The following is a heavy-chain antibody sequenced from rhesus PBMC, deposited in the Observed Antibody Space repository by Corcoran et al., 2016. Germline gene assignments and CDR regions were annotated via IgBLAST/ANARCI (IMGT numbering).Heavy chain of an antibody. V-gene: IGHV4-173*01. CDR1: GGSVSSDY. Sequence: QLQLQESGPGMVKPSATLSLTCAVSGGSVSSDYWTWIRQPPGKGLEWIGRISGSRGSADYNPSLKTRVTISTDTSKNQFSLNLRSVTAADTAVYYCAAFYGLDSWGQGVVVTVSS. J-gene: IGHJ6*01. CDR2: ISGSRGSA. CDR3: AAFYGLDS.